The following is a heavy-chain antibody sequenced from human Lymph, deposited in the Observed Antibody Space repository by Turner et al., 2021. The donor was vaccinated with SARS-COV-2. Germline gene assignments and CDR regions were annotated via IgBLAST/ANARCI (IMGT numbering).Heavy chain of an antibody. D-gene: IGHD6-19*01. CDR3: ARDALKKEVADTSDNWFDP. Sequence: QVQLVESGGGVVQPGRSLRLSCAASGVPFRSYAMNCVRQAPGKGLDWLAVISYDGSSKFHADSVKGRFTISRDNSKNTLYLQMNSLRAEDTAVYYCARDALKKEVADTSDNWFDPWGQGTLVTVSS. CDR2: ISYDGSSK. V-gene: IGHV3-30-3*01. J-gene: IGHJ5*02. CDR1: GVPFRSYA.